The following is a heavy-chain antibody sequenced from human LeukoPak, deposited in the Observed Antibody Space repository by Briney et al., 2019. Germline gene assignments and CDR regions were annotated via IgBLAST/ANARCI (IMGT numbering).Heavy chain of an antibody. CDR3: ARRYPGCSGGSCYRGDYYYYMDV. CDR2: IYHSGST. V-gene: IGHV4-61*05. Sequence: SETLSLTCTVSGGSISSGTYYWAWIRQPPGKGLEWIGDIYHSGSTNYNPSLKSRVTISVGTSKNQFSLKLSSVTAADTAVYYCARRYPGCSGGSCYRGDYYYYMDVWGKGTTVTVSS. J-gene: IGHJ6*03. CDR1: GGSISSGTYY. D-gene: IGHD2-15*01.